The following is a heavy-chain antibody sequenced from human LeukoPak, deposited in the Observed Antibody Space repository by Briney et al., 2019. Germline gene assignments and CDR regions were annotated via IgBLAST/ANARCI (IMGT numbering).Heavy chain of an antibody. V-gene: IGHV3-30*04. CDR2: ISYDGSNK. CDR1: GFTFSSYA. CDR3: ARTLDTAMVFDY. D-gene: IGHD5-18*01. Sequence: GGSLRLSCAASGFTFSSYAMHWVRQAPGKGLEWVAVISYDGSNKYYADSVKGRFTISRDNSKNTLYLQMNSLRAEDTAVYYCARTLDTAMVFDYWGQGTLVTVSS. J-gene: IGHJ4*02.